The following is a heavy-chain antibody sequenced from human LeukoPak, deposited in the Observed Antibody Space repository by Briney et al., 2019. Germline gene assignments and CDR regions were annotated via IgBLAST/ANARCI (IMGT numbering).Heavy chain of an antibody. Sequence: GGSLRLSCAASGFTFSSHWMSWVRQAPGKGLEWVSDITGSGGSTHYADSVKGRFTIPRDNSKNTLYLQMNSLRAEDTAVYYCAKWAVSGRGFDYWGQGTLVTVSS. CDR1: GFTFSSHW. D-gene: IGHD6-19*01. J-gene: IGHJ4*02. V-gene: IGHV3-23*01. CDR2: ITGSGGST. CDR3: AKWAVSGRGFDY.